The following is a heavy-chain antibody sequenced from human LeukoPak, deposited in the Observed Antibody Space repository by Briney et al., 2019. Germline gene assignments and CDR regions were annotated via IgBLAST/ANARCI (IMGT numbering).Heavy chain of an antibody. CDR3: ARGGCSSTSCYPRYFDY. V-gene: IGHV4-30-2*01. J-gene: IGHJ4*02. D-gene: IGHD2-2*01. Sequence: SETLSLTCAVYGGSFSSGGYSWSWIRQPPGKGLEWLGYIYHSGSTYYNPSLKSRVTISVDRSKNQFSLKLSSVTAADTAVYYCARGGCSSTSCYPRYFDYWGQGTLVTVSS. CDR2: IYHSGST. CDR1: GGSFSSGGYS.